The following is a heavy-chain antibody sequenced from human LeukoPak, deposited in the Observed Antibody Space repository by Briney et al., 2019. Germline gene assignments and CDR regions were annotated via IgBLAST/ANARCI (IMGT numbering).Heavy chain of an antibody. J-gene: IGHJ4*02. CDR1: GFTFSSYS. CDR2: ISRDTAYI. Sequence: GGSLRLSCAASGFTFSSYSMNWVRQAPGKGLEWVSSISRDTAYIYYADSVKGRFTISRDNARNSLYLQVNSLRAEDTAVYYCARVTAAGTYFDYWGQGTLLTVSS. CDR3: ARVTAAGTYFDY. V-gene: IGHV3-21*01. D-gene: IGHD6-13*01.